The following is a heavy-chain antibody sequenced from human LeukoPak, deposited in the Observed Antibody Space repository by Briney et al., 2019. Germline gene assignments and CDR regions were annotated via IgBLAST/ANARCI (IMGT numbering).Heavy chain of an antibody. CDR3: VRGDNRDY. J-gene: IGHJ4*02. CDR1: GFAFSTYD. D-gene: IGHD1-14*01. Sequence: GGSLRLSCATSGFAFSTYDMNWVRQAPGRGLEWVSSISDSSDYIYYADSVKGRFTISRDNAKNSLYLQMNSLRAEDTAVYYCVRGDNRDYWGQGTLVTVSS. V-gene: IGHV3-21*01. CDR2: ISDSSDYI.